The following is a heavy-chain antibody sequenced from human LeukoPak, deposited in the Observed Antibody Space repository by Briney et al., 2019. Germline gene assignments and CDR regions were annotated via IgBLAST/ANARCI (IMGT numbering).Heavy chain of an antibody. CDR3: ARDNPTGKYYGI. J-gene: IGHJ4*02. D-gene: IGHD2/OR15-2a*01. CDR1: GGSFSGYY. CDR2: INHSGST. Sequence: SETLSLTCAVYGGSFSGYYWSWIRQPPGKGLEWIGEINHSGSTNYNPSLKSRVTTSVDTSKNQFSLKLSSVTAADTAVYYCARDNPTGKYYGIWGQGTLVTVSS. V-gene: IGHV4-34*01.